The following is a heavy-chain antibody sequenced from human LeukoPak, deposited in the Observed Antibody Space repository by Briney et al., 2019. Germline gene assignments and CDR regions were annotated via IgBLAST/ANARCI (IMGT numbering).Heavy chain of an antibody. Sequence: SQTLSLTCPLSGDRVPRKTAPWLWMTHSPSSALEWLGRPYYRSQWLNNYALSVKHQITSNPDTSTNQFSLQLTSVTPEDTAVYYCTRWGQGMGVWGQGTTVTVSS. CDR2: PYYRSQWLN. CDR1: GDRVPRKTAP. V-gene: IGHV6-1*01. J-gene: IGHJ6*02. CDR3: TRWGQGMGV. D-gene: IGHD3-16*01.